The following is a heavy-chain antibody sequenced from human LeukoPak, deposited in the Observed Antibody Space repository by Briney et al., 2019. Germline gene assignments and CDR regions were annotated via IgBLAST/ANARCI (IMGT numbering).Heavy chain of an antibody. CDR2: ISSSSSYI. Sequence: GGSLRLSCAASGFTFSSYGMNRVRQAPGKGLEWVSSISSSSSYIYYADSVKGRFTISRDNAKNSLYLQMNSLRAEDTAVYYCARDRSLGTVWFGPKRYYYFDYWGQGTLVTVSS. V-gene: IGHV3-21*01. CDR3: ARDRSLGTVWFGPKRYYYFDY. J-gene: IGHJ4*02. CDR1: GFTFSSYG. D-gene: IGHD3-10*01.